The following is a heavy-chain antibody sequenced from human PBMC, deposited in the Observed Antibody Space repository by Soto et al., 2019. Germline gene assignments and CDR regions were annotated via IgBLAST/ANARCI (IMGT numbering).Heavy chain of an antibody. Sequence: ASVKVSCKASGYTFTSYGISWVRQAPGQGLEWMGWISAYNGNTNYAQKPQGRVTMTTDTSTSTAYMELRSLRSDDTAVYYCARGYSGYDWYFTHYWGQGTLVTVSS. CDR1: GYTFTSYG. J-gene: IGHJ4*02. CDR3: ARGYSGYDWYFTHY. CDR2: ISAYNGNT. V-gene: IGHV1-18*01. D-gene: IGHD5-12*01.